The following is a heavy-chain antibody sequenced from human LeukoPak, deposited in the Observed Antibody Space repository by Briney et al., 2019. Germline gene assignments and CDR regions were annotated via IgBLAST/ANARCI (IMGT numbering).Heavy chain of an antibody. CDR1: GFTFRNYA. CDR2: ISYDGSNK. Sequence: GGSLRLSCAASGFTFRNYAMHWVRQAPGKGLEWVAVISYDGSNKYYADSVKGRFTIPRDDSKNTLYLQMNSLTAEDTAMYYCARLDIVLSWGQGALVTVSS. CDR3: ARLDIVLS. D-gene: IGHD2-2*03. J-gene: IGHJ5*02. V-gene: IGHV3-30-3*01.